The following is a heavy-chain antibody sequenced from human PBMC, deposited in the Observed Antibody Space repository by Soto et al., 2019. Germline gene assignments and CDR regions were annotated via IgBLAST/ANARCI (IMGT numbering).Heavy chain of an antibody. D-gene: IGHD2-15*01. J-gene: IGHJ5*02. CDR3: AREVMVDATSWFDP. CDR1: GGTFSSYA. CDR2: IIPIFGTA. Sequence: QVQLVQSGAEVKKPGSSVKVSCKASGGTFSSYAISWVRQAPGQGLDWMGGIIPIFGTANYAQKFQGRVTITENEYTSTAYMELSRLRSEDTAVYYCAREVMVDATSWFDPWGQGTLVTVSS. V-gene: IGHV1-69*12.